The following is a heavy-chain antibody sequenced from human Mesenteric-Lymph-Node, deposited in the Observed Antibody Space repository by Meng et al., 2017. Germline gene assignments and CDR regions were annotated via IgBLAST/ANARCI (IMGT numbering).Heavy chain of an antibody. CDR2: INHSGST. Sequence: GQLQRWGAGLLKPSETLSLTGAVCGGSFSGYYWSWIRQPPGKGLEWIGEINHSGSTNYNPSLKSRVTISVDTSKNQFSLKLSPVTAADTAVYYCARVAAAGNEWFDPWGQGTLVTVSS. J-gene: IGHJ5*02. CDR1: GGSFSGYY. D-gene: IGHD6-13*01. V-gene: IGHV4-34*01. CDR3: ARVAAAGNEWFDP.